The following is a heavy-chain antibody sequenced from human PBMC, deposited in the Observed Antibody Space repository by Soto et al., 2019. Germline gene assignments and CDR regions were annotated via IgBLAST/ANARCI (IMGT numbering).Heavy chain of an antibody. CDR1: GYTFTSYG. V-gene: IGHV1-18*01. CDR2: ISAYNGNT. J-gene: IGHJ4*02. CDR3: ARTGSIGLFDY. D-gene: IGHD1-1*01. Sequence: ASVKVSCKASGYTFTSYGISWVRQAPGQGLEWMGWISAYNGNTNYAQKLQGRVTMTTETSTTTTYMELRSLRSDDTAVYYCARTGSIGLFDYWGQGTVVTVSS.